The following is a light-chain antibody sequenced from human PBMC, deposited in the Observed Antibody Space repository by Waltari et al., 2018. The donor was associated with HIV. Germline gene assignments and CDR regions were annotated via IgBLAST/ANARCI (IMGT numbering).Light chain of an antibody. V-gene: IGLV1-47*02. J-gene: IGLJ2*01. CDR1: SSNIGSNY. Sequence: QSVLTQSPSASGTPGQRVTISCSGSSSNIGSNYVYWYQQLPGPAPKLLLYGNNHRPSGVPDRFSGSKSGTSASLAISGLRSEDEAHYYCATWTDSLSGVVFGGGTKLRVL. CDR2: GNN. CDR3: ATWTDSLSGVV.